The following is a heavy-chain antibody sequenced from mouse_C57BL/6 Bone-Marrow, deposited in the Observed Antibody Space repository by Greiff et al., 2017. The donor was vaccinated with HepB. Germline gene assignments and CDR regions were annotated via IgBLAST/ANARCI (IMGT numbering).Heavy chain of an antibody. Sequence: QVQLKESGAELARPGASVKLSCKASGYTFTSYGMSWVKQRTGQGLEWIGEIYPRSGNTYYNAKFKGKATLTADKSSSTAYMELRSLTSEDSAVYFCARGGLRRRAMDYWGQGTSVTVSS. V-gene: IGHV1-81*01. CDR3: ARGGLRRRAMDY. CDR2: IYPRSGNT. CDR1: GYTFTSYG. D-gene: IGHD2-4*01. J-gene: IGHJ4*01.